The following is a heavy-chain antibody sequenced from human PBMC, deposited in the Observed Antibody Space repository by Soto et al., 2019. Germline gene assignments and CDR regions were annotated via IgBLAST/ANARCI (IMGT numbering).Heavy chain of an antibody. J-gene: IGHJ4*02. CDR1: GGPFPNGGYY. CDR2: THYSGAT. V-gene: IGHV4-31*03. D-gene: IGHD3-16*01. Sequence: SETLSLTCTVSGGPFPNGGYYWSWIRQEPGKGLEWIGYTHYSGATSYNPSLRSRVTISTDTSKTQFSLRLRSVTSADTAVYYCERGDYQVSSVFDYWGQGMLVTVSS. CDR3: ERGDYQVSSVFDY.